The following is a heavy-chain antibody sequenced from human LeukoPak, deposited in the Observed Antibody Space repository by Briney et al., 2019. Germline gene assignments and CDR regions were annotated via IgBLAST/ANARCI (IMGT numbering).Heavy chain of an antibody. J-gene: IGHJ4*01. D-gene: IGHD1-26*01. CDR2: ISSSGSTI. Sequence: GGSLRLSCAASGFTFSSYEMNWVRQAPGKGLEWVSYISSSGSTIYYADSVKGRFTISRDNAKNSLYLQMNSLGVEDTAVYYCARDLHWGASDYWGHGTLVTVSS. CDR1: GFTFSSYE. V-gene: IGHV3-48*03. CDR3: ARDLHWGASDY.